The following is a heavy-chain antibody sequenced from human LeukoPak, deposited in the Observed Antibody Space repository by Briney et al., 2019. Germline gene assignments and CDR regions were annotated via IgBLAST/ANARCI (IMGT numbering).Heavy chain of an antibody. CDR3: AALHTGTFVDY. CDR1: GFTFSGYS. D-gene: IGHD4-17*01. V-gene: IGHV3-30*02. CDR2: IRNDGITK. Sequence: GGSLRLSCAASGFTFSGYSMNWVRQVPGKGLEWVASIRNDGITKFHIDSVKGRFSISRDNSNNTLSLQMNSLRTEDTAVYYCAALHTGTFVDYWGQGTLVTVSS. J-gene: IGHJ4*02.